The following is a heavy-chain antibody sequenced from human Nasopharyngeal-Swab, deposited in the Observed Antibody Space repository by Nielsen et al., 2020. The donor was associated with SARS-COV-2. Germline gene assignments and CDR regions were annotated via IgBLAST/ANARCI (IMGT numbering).Heavy chain of an antibody. CDR3: ARVPPRYCSSTSCYTAPGDY. J-gene: IGHJ4*02. V-gene: IGHV4-34*01. CDR2: INHSGST. CDR1: GGSFSGYY. Sequence: SETLSLTCAVYGGSFSGYYWSWIRQPPGKGLEWIGEINHSGSTNYNPSLKSRVTISVDTSKNQFSLKLSSVTAADTAVYYCARVPPRYCSSTSCYTAPGDYWGQGTLVTVSS. D-gene: IGHD2-2*02.